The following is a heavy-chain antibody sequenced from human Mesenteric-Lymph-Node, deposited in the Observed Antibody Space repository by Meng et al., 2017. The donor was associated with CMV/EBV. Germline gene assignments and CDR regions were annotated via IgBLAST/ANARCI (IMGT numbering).Heavy chain of an antibody. V-gene: IGHV3-7*01. CDR1: GFTFSSYW. CDR3: ARGRYNWNRGGSDY. D-gene: IGHD1-20*01. CDR2: IKQDGSEK. J-gene: IGHJ4*02. Sequence: GGSLRLSCAASGFTFSSYWMSWVRQAPGKGLEWVANIKQDGSEKYYVDSVKGRFTISRDNAKNSLYLQMNSLRAEDTAVYYCARGRYNWNRGGSDYWGQGTLVTVSS.